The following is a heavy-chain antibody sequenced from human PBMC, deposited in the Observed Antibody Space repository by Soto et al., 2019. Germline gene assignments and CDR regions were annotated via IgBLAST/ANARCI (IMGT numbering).Heavy chain of an antibody. Sequence: ASVKVSCKASGYTFTSYGISWVRQAPGQGLEWMGWISAYNGNTNYAQKLQGRVTMTTDTSTSTAYMELRSLRSEDTAVYYCARGRRYCSSTSCWSGFDPWGQGNLVTVS. V-gene: IGHV1-18*01. CDR3: ARGRRYCSSTSCWSGFDP. J-gene: IGHJ5*02. CDR1: GYTFTSYG. D-gene: IGHD2-2*01. CDR2: ISAYNGNT.